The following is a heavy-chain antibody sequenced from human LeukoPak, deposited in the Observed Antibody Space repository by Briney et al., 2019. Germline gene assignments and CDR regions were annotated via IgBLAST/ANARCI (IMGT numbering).Heavy chain of an antibody. D-gene: IGHD2-15*01. J-gene: IGHJ4*02. V-gene: IGHV4-4*07. CDR3: ARGYRSGASCYAADY. CDR1: GGSISTYY. CDR2: VYSSGST. Sequence: PSETLSLTCTVSGGSISTYYWSWIWQPAGKGLEWIWRVYSSGSTDYNPSLKSRVTMSVDTSKNQFSLKLSSVTAADTAMYYCARGYRSGASCYAADYWGQGTLVTVSS.